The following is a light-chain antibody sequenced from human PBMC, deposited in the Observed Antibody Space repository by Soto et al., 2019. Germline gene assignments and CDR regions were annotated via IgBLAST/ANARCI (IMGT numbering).Light chain of an antibody. Sequence: EIVLTQSPGTLSLSPEERVTLSCRASQRVSSTYSAWYQQRPGQAPRLLIYGASSRATGIPDRFSGSGSGTDLTLTISRLEPEDFAVYYCQQYGSSPYTFGQGTKLEIK. J-gene: IGKJ2*01. CDR3: QQYGSSPYT. CDR2: GAS. V-gene: IGKV3-20*01. CDR1: QRVSSTY.